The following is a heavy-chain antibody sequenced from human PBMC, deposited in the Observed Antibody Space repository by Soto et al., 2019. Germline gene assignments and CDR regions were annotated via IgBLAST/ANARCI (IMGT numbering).Heavy chain of an antibody. Sequence: QVQLVESGGVVVQPGSSLRLSCAASGFTFSSYAMHWVRQAPGKGLEWVAVISYDGSNKYYAASVKGRFTISRDNSKNTLDLQMTSRRAEDADVYYCARDHSGRGGYRGQGALVTVSS. J-gene: IGHJ4*02. CDR3: ARDHSGRGGY. CDR2: ISYDGSNK. V-gene: IGHV3-30-3*01. D-gene: IGHD1-26*01. CDR1: GFTFSSYA.